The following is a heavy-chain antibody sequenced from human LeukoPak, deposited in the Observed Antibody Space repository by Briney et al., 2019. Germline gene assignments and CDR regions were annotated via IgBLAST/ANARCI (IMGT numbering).Heavy chain of an antibody. CDR2: IYYSGTT. CDR3: ARSTSIQHLDY. D-gene: IGHD1-1*01. CDR1: GGSISSYY. V-gene: IGHV4-59*08. J-gene: IGHJ4*02. Sequence: KASETLSLTCTVSGGSISSYYWSWIRQPPGKGLEWIGYIYYSGTTNYNPSLESRVTISVDTFKNQFSLKLSSVTAADTAMYYCARSTSIQHLDYWGQGTLVTVSS.